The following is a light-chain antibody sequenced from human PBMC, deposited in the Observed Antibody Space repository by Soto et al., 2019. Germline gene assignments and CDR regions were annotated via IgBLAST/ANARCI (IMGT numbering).Light chain of an antibody. V-gene: IGLV2-14*01. Sequence: QSALTQPASVFGSPGQSITISCTRTNNDVGGYKYVSWYQHHPGKAPKLMVYEVSNRPSGVSNRFSGSKSGNMASLTISGLQAEDEADYYCSSYSSSSTRPVVFGGGTQLTVL. CDR1: NNDVGGYKY. CDR3: SSYSSSSTRPVV. J-gene: IGLJ2*01. CDR2: EVS.